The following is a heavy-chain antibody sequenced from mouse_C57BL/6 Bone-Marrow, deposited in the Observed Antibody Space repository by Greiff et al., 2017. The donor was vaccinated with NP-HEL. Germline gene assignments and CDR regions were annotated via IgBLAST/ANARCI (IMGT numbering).Heavy chain of an antibody. CDR3: AREGGLRRRTYAMDY. Sequence: EVQLVESEGGLVQPGSSMKLSCPTSGFTFSDYYMAWVRQVPEKGLDWVANLNYDGSSTYYLDSLKRRFIISRDNAKNILYLQISSLKTEDTATYYCAREGGLRRRTYAMDYWGQGTSVTVSS. CDR2: LNYDGSST. D-gene: IGHD2-4*01. CDR1: GFTFSDYY. J-gene: IGHJ4*01. V-gene: IGHV5-16*01.